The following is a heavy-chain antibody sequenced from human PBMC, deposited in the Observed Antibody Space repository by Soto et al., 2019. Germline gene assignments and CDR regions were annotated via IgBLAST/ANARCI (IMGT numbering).Heavy chain of an antibody. CDR2: IYYSGAT. CDR1: GGSIRTSTYY. D-gene: IGHD2-8*01. J-gene: IGHJ1*01. Sequence: QLQLRESGPGLVKASETLSLTCIVSGGSIRTSTYYWGWIRQSPGKGLEWIGSIYYSGATYYNPSLKSRVTIPVDTSTNQFSLKLSSVTAADTAVYYCARGRGIATMVYAINWGQGTLVTVSS. CDR3: ARGRGIATMVYAIN. V-gene: IGHV4-39*01.